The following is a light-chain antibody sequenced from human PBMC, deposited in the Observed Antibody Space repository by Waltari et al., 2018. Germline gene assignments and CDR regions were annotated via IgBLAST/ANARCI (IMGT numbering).Light chain of an antibody. V-gene: IGLV2-14*03. Sequence: QSALTQPAPVSGSPGQSTTISCTGSSNDDGGYNATSWYQPNPGKSPKLIIYDVTKRTAGVSGRFYGSKSGNTAALTISGLQAGDEADYYCCSYARSNTYVFGTGTKVTVL. CDR2: DVT. CDR1: SNDDGGYNA. CDR3: CSYARSNTYV. J-gene: IGLJ1*01.